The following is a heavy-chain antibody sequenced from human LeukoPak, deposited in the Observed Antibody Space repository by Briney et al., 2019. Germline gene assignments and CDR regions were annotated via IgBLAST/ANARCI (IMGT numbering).Heavy chain of an antibody. Sequence: SETLSLTCTVSGGSISSHYWSWIRQPPGKGLGWIGYIYDSGSTSYNPSLKSRVTISVDTPKNQFSLKLSSVTAADTAVFYCARTRSETSGWKPNSSYYYYYMDVWGKGTTVTVSS. J-gene: IGHJ6*03. CDR3: ARTRSETSGWKPNSSYYYYYMDV. CDR2: IYDSGST. D-gene: IGHD6-19*01. CDR1: GGSISSHY. V-gene: IGHV4-59*11.